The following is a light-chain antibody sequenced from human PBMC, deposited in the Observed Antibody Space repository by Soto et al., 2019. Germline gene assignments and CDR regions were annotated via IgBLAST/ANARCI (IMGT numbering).Light chain of an antibody. CDR1: QSVSSY. J-gene: IGKJ4*01. CDR3: QQRSNWPPLT. CDR2: DAS. Sequence: EIVLTQSPATLSLSPGERATLSCRASQSVSSYLAWYQHKPGQAPRPLIYDASNRAAGIPARFSGSGSGTDFTLTISSLEPEDFAVYYCQQRSNWPPLTFGGGTRVEIK. V-gene: IGKV3-11*01.